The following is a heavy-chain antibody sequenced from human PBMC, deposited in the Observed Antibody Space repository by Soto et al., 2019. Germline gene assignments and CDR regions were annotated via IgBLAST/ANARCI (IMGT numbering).Heavy chain of an antibody. CDR2: IYPGDSDT. J-gene: IGHJ6*02. CDR1: GYSFTSYW. D-gene: IGHD5-12*01. CDR3: ARLSGKPIPSYYNGMDV. Sequence: GEALKISCKGSGYSFTSYWIGWVRQIPGQGLEWMGIIYPGDSDTRYSPSFQGQVTISADKSISTAYLQWSSLKASDTAMYYCARLSGKPIPSYYNGMDVWGQGTTVTVSS. V-gene: IGHV5-51*01.